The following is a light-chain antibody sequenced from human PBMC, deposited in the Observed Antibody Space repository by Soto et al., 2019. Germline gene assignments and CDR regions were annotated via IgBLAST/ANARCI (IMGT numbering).Light chain of an antibody. Sequence: EIVLTQSPGTLSLSPGESATLSCRASQSVSSTYLAWYQQKPGQAPRLLIYDASSRATGIPDKFIGSGSGSDFSLTISRLEPEDFALYYCQHYQSGHPITFGQGTRLEIK. J-gene: IGKJ5*01. CDR1: QSVSSTY. V-gene: IGKV3-20*01. CDR2: DAS. CDR3: QHYQSGHPIT.